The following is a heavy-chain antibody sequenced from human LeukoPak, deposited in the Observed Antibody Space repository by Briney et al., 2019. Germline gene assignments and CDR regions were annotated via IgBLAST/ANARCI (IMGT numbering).Heavy chain of an antibody. CDR1: VYTFTGYY. CDR3: ARDGVLLWFGEFHNWFDP. Sequence: ASVKVSCKASVYTFTGYYMHLVRQAPGQGLEWMGWINPNSGGTNYAQKFQGRVTMTRDTSISTGYMELSRLRSDDTAVYYCARDGVLLWFGEFHNWFDPWGQGTLVTVSS. V-gene: IGHV1-2*02. D-gene: IGHD3-10*01. J-gene: IGHJ5*02. CDR2: INPNSGGT.